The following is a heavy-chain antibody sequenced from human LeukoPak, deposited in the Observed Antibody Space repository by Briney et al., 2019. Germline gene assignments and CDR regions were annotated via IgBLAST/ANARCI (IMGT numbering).Heavy chain of an antibody. CDR1: GDSVTSSY. J-gene: IGHJ4*02. CDR2: VSSDGTT. CDR3: ARLDCVLEGCYNH. V-gene: IGHV4-59*08. Sequence: SETLSLTCSVSGDSVTSSYWNWVRQPPGEGLEWLGYVSSDGTTNYTPSLRSRLIMSVDTAKNDISLIPTSVTAADTAIYYCARLDCVLEGCYNHWGRGTLVTVSS. D-gene: IGHD2-15*01.